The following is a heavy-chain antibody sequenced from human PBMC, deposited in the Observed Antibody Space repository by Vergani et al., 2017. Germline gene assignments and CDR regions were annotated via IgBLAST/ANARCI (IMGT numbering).Heavy chain of an antibody. J-gene: IGHJ4*02. D-gene: IGHD5-18*01. CDR3: AGDSYGIQGKYSLDY. CDR1: GGTFSSYA. Sequence: QVQLVQSGAEVKKPGSSVKVSCKASGGTFSSYAISWVRQAPGQGLEWMGGIIPIFGTANYAQKFQGRVTITADESTSTSYMELSSLRSADTAVYYCAGDSYGIQGKYSLDYWGQGTLVTVSS. CDR2: IIPIFGTA. V-gene: IGHV1-69*01.